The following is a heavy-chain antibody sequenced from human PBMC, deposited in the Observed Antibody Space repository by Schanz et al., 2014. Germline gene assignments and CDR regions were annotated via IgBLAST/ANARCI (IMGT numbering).Heavy chain of an antibody. Sequence: CAASGFGFSSYSMNWVRQAPGKGLEWVSYVSRSTPDIYYADSMKGRFTVSRDNAENALYLQMNSLRAEDTGLHLCARGGSRCQYRLQYWRQPTLDAVSS. V-gene: IGHV3-48*01. CDR1: GFGFSSYS. CDR3: ARGGSRCQYRLQY. D-gene: IGHD3-16*01. J-gene: IGHJ4*02. CDR2: VSRSTPDI.